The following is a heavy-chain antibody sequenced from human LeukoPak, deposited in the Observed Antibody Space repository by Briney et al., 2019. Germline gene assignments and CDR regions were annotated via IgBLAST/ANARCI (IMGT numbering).Heavy chain of an antibody. Sequence: GGSLRLSCAASGFTFSHFWIHWVRQAPGKGLVWVSRINSDGSDTIYADSVKGRFTISRDNAKNSLWLQMNSLRAEDTAVYYCARVEGGYTYVYDHWGQGTLVTVSS. CDR2: INSDGSDT. CDR3: ARVEGGYTYVYDH. J-gene: IGHJ5*02. D-gene: IGHD5-18*01. CDR1: GFTFSHFW. V-gene: IGHV3-74*01.